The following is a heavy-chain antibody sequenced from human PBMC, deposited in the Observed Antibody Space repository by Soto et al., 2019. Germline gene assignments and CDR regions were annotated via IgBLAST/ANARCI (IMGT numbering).Heavy chain of an antibody. CDR3: ARDRREFDY. V-gene: IGHV3-7*01. J-gene: IGHJ4*02. CDR2: IKQDGSEK. Sequence: EVQLVESGGGLVQPGGSLRLSCAASEFTFSSYWMSWVRQAPGKGLEWVANIKQDGSEKYYVDSVKGRFTISRDNAKNSLYLQMNSLRAEDTAVYYCARDRREFDYWGQGTLVTVSS. CDR1: EFTFSSYW.